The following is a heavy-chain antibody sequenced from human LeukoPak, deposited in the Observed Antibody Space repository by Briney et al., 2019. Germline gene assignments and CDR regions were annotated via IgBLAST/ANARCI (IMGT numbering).Heavy chain of an antibody. J-gene: IGHJ4*02. D-gene: IGHD3-9*01. CDR3: ARGAHLLRYFDWLSSFDY. CDR1: GFTFSSYW. CDR2: INSDGSST. Sequence: GGSLRLSCAASGFTFSSYWMHWVRQAPGKGLVWVSRINSDGSSTSYADSVKGRFTISRDNAENTLYLQMNSLRAEDTAVYYCARGAHLLRYFDWLSSFDYWGQGTLVTVSS. V-gene: IGHV3-74*01.